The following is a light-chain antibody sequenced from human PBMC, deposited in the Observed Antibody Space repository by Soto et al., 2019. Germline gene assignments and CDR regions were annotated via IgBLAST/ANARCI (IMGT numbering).Light chain of an antibody. J-gene: IGKJ1*01. CDR3: QQYNNGPTWT. CDR2: GAS. Sequence: DIVTKASPATLSVSPGERVTLSCRSRQSVGSNLAWYQQKPGQAPRLLIYGASTRATGIPARFSGSGSETEFTLTISSLQAEDSAVYFCQQYNNGPTWTVGQGTKVDIK. CDR1: QSVGSN. V-gene: IGKV3-15*01.